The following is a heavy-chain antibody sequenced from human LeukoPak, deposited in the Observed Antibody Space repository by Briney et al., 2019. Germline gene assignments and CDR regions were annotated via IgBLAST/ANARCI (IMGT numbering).Heavy chain of an antibody. CDR2: IYYSGRT. CDR1: GDSVSRSDSY. CDR3: ARRRYYDGSGYLE. V-gene: IGHV4-39*01. J-gene: IGHJ1*01. D-gene: IGHD3-22*01. Sequence: SETLSLTCSVSGDSVSRSDSYWDWIRQPPGKGLEWIGTIYYSGRTYYSPSLKSRVTLSVDTSSNQFSLNLRSVTAADTAVYYCARRRYYDGSGYLEWGQGTLLSVSS.